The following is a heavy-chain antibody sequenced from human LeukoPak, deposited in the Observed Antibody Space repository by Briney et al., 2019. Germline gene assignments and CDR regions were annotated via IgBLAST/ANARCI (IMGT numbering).Heavy chain of an antibody. Sequence: ASVTVSCKASGGTFSSYAISWVRQAPGQGLEWMGGIIPIFGTANYAQKFQGRVTITRDTSASTAYMELSSLRSEDTAVYYCARQYKPNAFDIWGQGTMVTVSS. D-gene: IGHD1-1*01. CDR2: IIPIFGTA. J-gene: IGHJ3*02. CDR3: ARQYKPNAFDI. CDR1: GGTFSSYA. V-gene: IGHV1-69*05.